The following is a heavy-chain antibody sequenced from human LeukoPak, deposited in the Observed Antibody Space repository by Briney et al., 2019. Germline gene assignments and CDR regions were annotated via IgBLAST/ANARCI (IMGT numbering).Heavy chain of an antibody. CDR2: IKQDGSEK. D-gene: IGHD2-15*01. CDR3: ARVGKQVAADY. Sequence: GGSLRLSRAASGFTFSSYWMSWVRQAPGKGLESVANIKQDGSEKYYVDSVKGRFTISRDNAKNSLYLQMNSLRAEDTAVYYCARVGKQVAADYWGQGTLVTVSS. J-gene: IGHJ4*02. CDR1: GFTFSSYW. V-gene: IGHV3-7*03.